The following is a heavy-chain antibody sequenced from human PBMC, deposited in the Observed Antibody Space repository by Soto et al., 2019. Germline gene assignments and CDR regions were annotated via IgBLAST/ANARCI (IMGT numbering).Heavy chain of an antibody. D-gene: IGHD2-2*03. CDR3: ARVPLDIVVVPADIPFDY. J-gene: IGHJ4*02. CDR1: GYTFTSYY. Sequence: QVQLVQSGAEVKKPGASVKVSCKASGYTFTSYYMHWVRQAPGQGLEWMGIINPSGGSTSYAQKFQGRVTMTRDTSTSTVYMELGSLRSEDTAVYYCARVPLDIVVVPADIPFDYWGQGTLVTVSS. CDR2: INPSGGST. V-gene: IGHV1-46*01.